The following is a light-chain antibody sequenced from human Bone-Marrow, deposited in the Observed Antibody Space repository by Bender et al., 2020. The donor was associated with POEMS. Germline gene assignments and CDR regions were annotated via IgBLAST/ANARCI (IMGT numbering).Light chain of an antibody. CDR1: SSDVGGYNY. Sequence: QSALTQPPSASGSPGQSVTISCTGTSSDVGGYNYVAWYQQHPGKAPKLMVFEVNKRPSGVPDRFSGSKSGNTASLTVSGLQAEDEADYYCCSFGTSSNFVIFGGGTKLTVL. CDR2: EVN. V-gene: IGLV2-8*01. J-gene: IGLJ2*01. CDR3: CSFGTSSNFVI.